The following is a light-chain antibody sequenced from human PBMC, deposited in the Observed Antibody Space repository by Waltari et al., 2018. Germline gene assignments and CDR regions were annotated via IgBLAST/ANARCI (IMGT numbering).Light chain of an antibody. CDR3: SSYTTNTRV. CDR2: DVS. Sequence: QSALTQPASVSGSPGPSITTSCTGTSGDLAIGNRVSWYQQYPGKAPKLMIYDVSSRPSGVSDRFSGSKSGNTASLTISGLQVEDEADYYCSSYTTNTRVFGGGTKLTVL. V-gene: IGLV2-14*03. CDR1: SGDLAIGNR. J-gene: IGLJ3*02.